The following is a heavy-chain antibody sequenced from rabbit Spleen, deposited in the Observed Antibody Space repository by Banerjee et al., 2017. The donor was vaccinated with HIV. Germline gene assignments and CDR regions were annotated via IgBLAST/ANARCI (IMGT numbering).Heavy chain of an antibody. CDR3: VREVAGKFNL. J-gene: IGHJ4*01. V-gene: IGHV1S40*01. Sequence: QSLEESGGDLVKPGASLTLTCTASGFSFSTRYYMCWVRQAPGKGLEWIACIDAGSSGTTYYATWAKGRFTCSKTSSTTVTLQMNSLTAADTATYFCVREVAGKFNLWGPGTLVTVS. CDR1: GFSFSTRYY. CDR2: IDAGSSGTT. D-gene: IGHD4-1*01.